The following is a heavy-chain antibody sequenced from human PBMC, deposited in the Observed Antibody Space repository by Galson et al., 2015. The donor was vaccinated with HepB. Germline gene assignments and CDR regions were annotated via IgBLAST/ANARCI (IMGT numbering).Heavy chain of an antibody. CDR1: GGTFSSYA. V-gene: IGHV1-69*13. J-gene: IGHJ4*02. D-gene: IGHD3-22*01. Sequence: SVKVSCKASGGTFSSYAISRVRQAPGQGLEWMGGIIPIFGTANYAQKFQGRVTITADESTSTAYMELSSLRSEDTAVYYCARGYYDSSGYYYVRGPSDPLDYWGQGTLVTVSS. CDR2: IIPIFGTA. CDR3: ARGYYDSSGYYYVRGPSDPLDY.